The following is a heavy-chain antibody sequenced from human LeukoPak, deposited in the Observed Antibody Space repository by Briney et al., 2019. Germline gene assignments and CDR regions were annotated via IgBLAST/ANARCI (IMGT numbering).Heavy chain of an antibody. V-gene: IGHV1-3*04. CDR3: ARDPDYSNEFDY. D-gene: IGHD4-11*01. CDR1: GYTFTTYG. Sequence: ASVKVPCKASGYTFTTYGIHWVRQAPGQRLEWMGWLHTGNGNTRYSQRFQGRVTISRDTSATTAYMELSSLSSEDTAVYYCARDPDYSNEFDYWGQGTLVTVSS. J-gene: IGHJ4*02. CDR2: LHTGNGNT.